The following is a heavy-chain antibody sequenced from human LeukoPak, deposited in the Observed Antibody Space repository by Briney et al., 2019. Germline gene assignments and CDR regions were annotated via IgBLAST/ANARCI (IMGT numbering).Heavy chain of an antibody. J-gene: IGHJ3*02. CDR1: GDSVSSNSAA. Sequence: SQTLSLTCAISGDSVSSNSAAWNWIRQSPSRGLEWLGRTYYRSKWYNDYAVSVKSRITINPDTSKNQFSLQLNSVTPEDTAVYYCARDDRYDSSGWSVIAFDIWGQGTMVTVSS. CDR2: TYYRSKWYN. CDR3: ARDDRYDSSGWSVIAFDI. V-gene: IGHV6-1*01. D-gene: IGHD6-19*01.